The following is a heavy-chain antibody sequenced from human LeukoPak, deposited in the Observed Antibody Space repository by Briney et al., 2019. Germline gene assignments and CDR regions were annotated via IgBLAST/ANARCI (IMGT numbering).Heavy chain of an antibody. Sequence: ASVKVSCKTSGYTFTDHHVHWVRQAPGQGLEWMGWFNAKSADTKYAQRFQGRVTMTRDTSISTAYVELSRLRSDDTAVYYCARARYYDSSGYYEDFDYWGQGTLVTVSS. CDR3: ARARYYDSSGYYEDFDY. D-gene: IGHD3-22*01. J-gene: IGHJ4*02. V-gene: IGHV1-2*02. CDR2: FNAKSADT. CDR1: GYTFTDHH.